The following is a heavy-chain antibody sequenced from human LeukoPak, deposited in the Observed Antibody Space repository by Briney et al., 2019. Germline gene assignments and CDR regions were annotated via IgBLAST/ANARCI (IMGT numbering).Heavy chain of an antibody. J-gene: IGHJ6*02. Sequence: GASVKVSCKTSGFTFTGYYMHWVRQAPGQGLEWMGWINPNSGGTKYAQTFQGRVTLTRDTSISTAYLELSSLRSEDTAVYYCARAGYRYCSSTSCYGMPLDSYYYYGMDVWGQGTTVTVSS. CDR3: ARAGYRYCSSTSCYGMPLDSYYYYGMDV. CDR1: GFTFTGYY. CDR2: INPNSGGT. V-gene: IGHV1-2*02. D-gene: IGHD2-2*01.